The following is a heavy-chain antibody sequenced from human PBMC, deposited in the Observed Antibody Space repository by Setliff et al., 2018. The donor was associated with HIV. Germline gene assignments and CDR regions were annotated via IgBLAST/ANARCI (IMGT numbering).Heavy chain of an antibody. Sequence: ASVKVSCKASGYTFTSYDINWVRQATGQGLEWMGWMNPNSGNTGYTQNFRGRVTMTRDTSMRTAYMEWSSLKSDDTTVYYCARLGSGWSDSYYYAMDVWGRGTTVTVSS. D-gene: IGHD6-19*01. J-gene: IGHJ6*02. CDR3: ARLGSGWSDSYYYAMDV. V-gene: IGHV1-8*01. CDR2: MNPNSGNT. CDR1: GYTFTSYD.